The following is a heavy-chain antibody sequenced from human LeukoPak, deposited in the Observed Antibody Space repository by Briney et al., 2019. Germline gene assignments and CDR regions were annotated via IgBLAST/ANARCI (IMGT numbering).Heavy chain of an antibody. CDR2: ISYSGST. J-gene: IGHJ6*02. Sequence: SETLSLTCTVSGGSISSYYWSWIRQPPGKGLEWIGYISYSGSTNYNPSLKSRVTISVDTSKNQFFLKLNSVTAADTAIYYCARGKAADYYYGRDVWGQGTTVTVSS. CDR3: ARGKAADYYYGRDV. V-gene: IGHV4-59*01. CDR1: GGSISSYY. D-gene: IGHD6-13*01.